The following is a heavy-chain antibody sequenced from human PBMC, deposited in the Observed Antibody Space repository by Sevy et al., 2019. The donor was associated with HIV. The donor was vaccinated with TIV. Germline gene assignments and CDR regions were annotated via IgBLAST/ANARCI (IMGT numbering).Heavy chain of an antibody. CDR2: ISGSGGST. V-gene: IGHV3-23*01. J-gene: IGHJ4*02. D-gene: IGHD3-3*01. CDR1: GFTFSSYA. Sequence: GGSLRLSCAASGFTFSSYAMSWVRQAPGKGLEWVSAISGSGGSTYYADSVKGRFTISRDNAKNTLYLQMNSLRAEDTAVYYCAKDRSLLRFLEWSLFLHPLDYWGQGTLVTVS. CDR3: AKDRSLLRFLEWSLFLHPLDY.